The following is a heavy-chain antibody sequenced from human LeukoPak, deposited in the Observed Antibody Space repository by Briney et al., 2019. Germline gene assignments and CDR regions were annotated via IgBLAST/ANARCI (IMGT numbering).Heavy chain of an antibody. J-gene: IGHJ4*02. D-gene: IGHD3-22*01. Sequence: GGSLRLSCAASGFTFSSYEMNWVRQAPGKGLEWVSYISSSGSTIYYADSVKGRFTISRDNSKNTLYLQMNSLRAEDTAVYYCAKALYDSSGYLIDYWGQGTLVTVSS. CDR1: GFTFSSYE. CDR3: AKALYDSSGYLIDY. CDR2: ISSSGSTI. V-gene: IGHV3-48*03.